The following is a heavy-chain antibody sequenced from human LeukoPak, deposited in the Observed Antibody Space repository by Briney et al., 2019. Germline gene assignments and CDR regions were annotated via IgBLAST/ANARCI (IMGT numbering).Heavy chain of an antibody. CDR2: NNHSGSS. J-gene: IGHJ4*02. CDR1: GGSFSGYY. CDR3: ARWGSYSGYESGFDY. Sequence: SETLSLTCAVYGGSFSGYYWSWIRQPPEKGLEWIGENNHSGSSNYNPSLKSRVTISVDTSKNQVSLKLSSVTAADTAVYYCARWGSYSGYESGFDYWGQGTLVTVSS. V-gene: IGHV4-34*01. D-gene: IGHD5-12*01.